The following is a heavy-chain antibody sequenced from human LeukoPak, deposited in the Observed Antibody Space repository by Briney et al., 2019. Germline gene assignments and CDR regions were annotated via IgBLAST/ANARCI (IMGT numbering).Heavy chain of an antibody. D-gene: IGHD3-9*01. CDR3: ARAGYDILTGYKYFDY. V-gene: IGHV4-38-2*02. CDR2: IYHSGST. J-gene: IGHJ4*02. CDR1: GYSISSGYY. Sequence: PSETLSLTCTVSGYSISSGYYWGWIRQPPGKGLEWIGSIYHSGSTYYNPSLKSRVTISVDTSKNQFSLKLSSVTAADTAVYYCARAGYDILTGYKYFDYWGQGTLVTVSS.